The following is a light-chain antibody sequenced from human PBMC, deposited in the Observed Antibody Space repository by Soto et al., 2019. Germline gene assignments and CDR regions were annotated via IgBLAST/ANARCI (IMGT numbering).Light chain of an antibody. CDR1: QSVSSSY. CDR2: GAS. Sequence: EIVLTQSPRTLYLSPGERATLSCRASQSVSSSYLAWYQQKPGQAPRLLIYGASSRATGIPDRFSGSGSGTDFTLTISRLEPEDFAVYYCQQYGSSPVVFGQGTKVEIK. V-gene: IGKV3-20*01. J-gene: IGKJ1*01. CDR3: QQYGSSPVV.